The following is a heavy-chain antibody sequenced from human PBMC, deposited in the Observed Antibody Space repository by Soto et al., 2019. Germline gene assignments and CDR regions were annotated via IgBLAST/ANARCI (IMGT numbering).Heavy chain of an antibody. Sequence: VASVKVSCKASVGTFSSYAISWVRQAPGQGLDWMGGIIPIFGTANYAQKFQGRVTITADESTSTAYMELSSLRSEDTAVYYCASGRPWLSGWNSAHYYYGMDVWGQGTTVTVSS. CDR3: ASGRPWLSGWNSAHYYYGMDV. J-gene: IGHJ6*02. CDR1: VGTFSSYA. D-gene: IGHD6-19*01. V-gene: IGHV1-69*13. CDR2: IIPIFGTA.